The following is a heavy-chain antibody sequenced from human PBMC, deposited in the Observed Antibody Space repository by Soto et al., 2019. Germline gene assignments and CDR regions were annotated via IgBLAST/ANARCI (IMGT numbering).Heavy chain of an antibody. CDR3: ARVLLEGGLDY. Sequence: LSLTCTVSGGSIGSGDYYWSWIRQPPGKGLEWIGYIYFSGSTYYNPSLTSRVTISVDTSKNQFSLKLRSVTAADTAVYYCARVLLEGGLDYWGQGTLVTVYS. J-gene: IGHJ4*02. D-gene: IGHD3-16*01. CDR1: GGSIGSGDYY. CDR2: IYFSGST. V-gene: IGHV4-30-4*01.